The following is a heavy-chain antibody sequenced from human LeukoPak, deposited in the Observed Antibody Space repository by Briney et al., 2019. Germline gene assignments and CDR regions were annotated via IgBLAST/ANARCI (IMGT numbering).Heavy chain of an antibody. J-gene: IGHJ4*02. V-gene: IGHV3-48*01. Sequence: GSLRLSCAASGFSFSLYPMNWVRQAPGKGQEWLSNIRDSGGEMYYADSVKGRFTITRDNAKNTLYLQMNGLRVEDTAVYFCARDHNWAFDFWGRGSLVTVSS. D-gene: IGHD1-1*01. CDR2: IRDSGGEM. CDR1: GFSFSLYP. CDR3: ARDHNWAFDF.